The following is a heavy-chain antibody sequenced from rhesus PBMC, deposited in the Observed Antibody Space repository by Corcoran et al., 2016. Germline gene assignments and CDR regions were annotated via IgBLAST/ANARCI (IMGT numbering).Heavy chain of an antibody. J-gene: IGHJ5-1*01. Sequence: QGHLPESGPGLVKPSENLSLTCSVYGYSTSSGKGWRCSRRPPGKGLEWIGDIGGSDGATNNNPSLKSRVTISKDTSKNQFSLKLTSVVAADTAVYYCVRHPEHANFEYRFPVWGAGVLVTVSS. CDR3: VRHPEHANFEYRFPV. CDR1: GYSTSSGKG. D-gene: IGHD4-17*01. V-gene: IGHV4-127*01. CDR2: IGGSDGAT.